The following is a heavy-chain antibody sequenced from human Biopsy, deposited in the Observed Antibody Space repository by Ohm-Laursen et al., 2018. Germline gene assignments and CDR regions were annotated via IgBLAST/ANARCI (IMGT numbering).Heavy chain of an antibody. CDR1: GFTFSSSA. Sequence: SVKVSCKASGFTFSSSAVQWVRQARGQRLEWIGWIVVGSGHTNYAQKFRERVTITRDMSTSTAYMELTSLRSEDTAVYNCAATLTLYYYYYAMDVWDQGTTITVSS. CDR2: IVVGSGHT. J-gene: IGHJ6*02. CDR3: AATLTLYYYYYAMDV. D-gene: IGHD3-9*01. V-gene: IGHV1-58*01.